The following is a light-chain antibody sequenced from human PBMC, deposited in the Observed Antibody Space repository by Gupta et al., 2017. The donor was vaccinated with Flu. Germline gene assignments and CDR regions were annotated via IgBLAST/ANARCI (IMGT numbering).Light chain of an antibody. Sequence: SSELTQDPAVSVALGQTVRITCQGDSLRNSYASWYQQKPVQAPVLFIYAKNIRPSGRPDRFSGSSSGTTAALTITGAPAEEEADYYCHSRDSTDNNKAGFGGGTKLTVL. CDR1: SLRNSY. V-gene: IGLV3-19*01. CDR3: HSRDSTDNNKAG. J-gene: IGLJ2*01. CDR2: AKN.